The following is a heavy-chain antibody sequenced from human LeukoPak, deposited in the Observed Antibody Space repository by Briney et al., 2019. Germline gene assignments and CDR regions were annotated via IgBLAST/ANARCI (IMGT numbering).Heavy chain of an antibody. Sequence: SGGSLRLSCAASGFTVSSNYMSWVRQAPGKGLEWVSVIYSGGSTYYADSAKGRFTISRDNSKNTLYLQMNSLRAEDTAVYYCARDLMTPLGLDYWGQETLVTVSS. D-gene: IGHD1-26*01. CDR2: IYSGGST. J-gene: IGHJ4*02. CDR1: GFTVSSNY. CDR3: ARDLMTPLGLDY. V-gene: IGHV3-53*01.